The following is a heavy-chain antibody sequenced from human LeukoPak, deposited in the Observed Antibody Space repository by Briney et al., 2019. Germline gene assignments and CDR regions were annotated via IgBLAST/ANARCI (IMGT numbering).Heavy chain of an antibody. D-gene: IGHD5-12*01. CDR1: GGSTSRYF. V-gene: IGHV4-59*01. CDR3: AGHCGYSGYVHLDY. CDR2: IYDSVTT. Sequence: SETLSLTRILSGGSTSRYFWSWIRQPPGKGLEWLGYIYDSVTTNYNPSLKSRVNISVDTSKNQVSLKVTSVTASDTGVYYCAGHCGYSGYVHLDYWGRGNLVSVSS. J-gene: IGHJ4*02.